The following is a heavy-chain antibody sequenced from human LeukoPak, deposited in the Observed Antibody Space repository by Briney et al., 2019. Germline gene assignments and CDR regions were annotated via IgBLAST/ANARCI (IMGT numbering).Heavy chain of an antibody. D-gene: IGHD2-15*01. CDR3: ARDWRQDNAFDL. V-gene: IGHV3-7*01. J-gene: IGHJ3*01. CDR2: IIQDASEE. Sequence: GGSLRLSCAASEFTFSGHQMSWVRQAPGKGPEWVAKIIQDASEEYYLDSVKGRFIISRDNGKNSLYLEMNSLRVEDTAVYYCARDWRQDNAFDLWGRGTMVTVSS. CDR1: EFTFSGHQ.